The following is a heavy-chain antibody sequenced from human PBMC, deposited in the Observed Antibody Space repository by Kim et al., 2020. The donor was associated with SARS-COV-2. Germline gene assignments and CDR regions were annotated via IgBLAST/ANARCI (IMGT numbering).Heavy chain of an antibody. D-gene: IGHD3-9*01. V-gene: IGHV1-46*01. CDR1: GYTFTSYY. CDR3: ARMGGRLIRYLGGSPPQNWFDP. Sequence: ASVKVSCKASGYTFTSYYMHWVRQAPGQGLEWMGIINPSGGSTSYAQKFQGRVTMTRDTSTSTVYMELSSLRSEDTAVYYCARMGGRLIRYLGGSPPQNWFDPWGQGTLVTVSS. J-gene: IGHJ5*02. CDR2: INPSGGST.